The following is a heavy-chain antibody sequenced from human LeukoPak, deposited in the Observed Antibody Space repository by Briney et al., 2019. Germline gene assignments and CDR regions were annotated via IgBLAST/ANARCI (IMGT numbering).Heavy chain of an antibody. D-gene: IGHD3-22*01. Sequence: GGSLRLSCAASGFTFSSYAMSWVRQAPGTGLEWVSGISGSGGSIYYADSVKGRFTISRDNSENTLYLQMNSLRAEDTAVYYCAKDGVVVITTDYYYMDVWGKGTTVTVSS. V-gene: IGHV3-23*01. CDR3: AKDGVVVITTDYYYMDV. J-gene: IGHJ6*03. CDR1: GFTFSSYA. CDR2: ISGSGGSI.